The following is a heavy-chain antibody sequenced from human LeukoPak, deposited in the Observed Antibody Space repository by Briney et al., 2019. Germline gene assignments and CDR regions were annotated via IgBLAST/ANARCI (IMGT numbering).Heavy chain of an antibody. CDR1: GFTFSSYA. CDR3: AKDRVGIAARPSGIDY. CDR2: ISGSGGST. Sequence: PGGSLRLSCAASGFTFSSYAMSWVRQAPGKGLEWVSAISGSGGSTYYADSVKGRFTISRDNSKNTLYLQMNSLRAEDTAVYYCAKDRVGIAARPSGIDYWGQGTLVTVSS. V-gene: IGHV3-23*01. J-gene: IGHJ4*02. D-gene: IGHD6-6*01.